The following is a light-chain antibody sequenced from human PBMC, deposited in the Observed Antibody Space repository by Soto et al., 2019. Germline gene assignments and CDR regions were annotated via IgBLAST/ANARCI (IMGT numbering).Light chain of an antibody. CDR1: QSISSSF. Sequence: EIVLTQSPGTLSLSPGERATLSCRTSQSISSSFLGWYQQKPGQAPRLLIYGASSRATGIPDRFSGSGSGTDFTLTISRLEPEDVAVYYCQRYGGSLTFGGGTKVEVK. J-gene: IGKJ4*01. CDR2: GAS. CDR3: QRYGGSLT. V-gene: IGKV3-20*01.